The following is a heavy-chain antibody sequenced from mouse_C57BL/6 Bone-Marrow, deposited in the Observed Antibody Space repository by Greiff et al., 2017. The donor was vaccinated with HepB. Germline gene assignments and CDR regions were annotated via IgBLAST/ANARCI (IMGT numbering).Heavy chain of an antibody. CDR2: ISDGGSYT. J-gene: IGHJ1*03. Sequence: EVQLVESGGGLVKPGGSLKLSCAASGFTFSSYAMSWVRQTPEKRLEWVATISDGGSYTYYPDNVKGRFTISRDNAKNNLYLQMSHLKSEDTAMYYCARAGGSSRYFDVWGTGTTVTVSS. CDR3: ARAGGSSRYFDV. D-gene: IGHD1-1*01. CDR1: GFTFSSYA. V-gene: IGHV5-4*01.